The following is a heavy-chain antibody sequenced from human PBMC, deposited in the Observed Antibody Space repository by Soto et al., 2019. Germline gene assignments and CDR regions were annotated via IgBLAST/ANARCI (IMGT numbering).Heavy chain of an antibody. D-gene: IGHD2-8*01. CDR3: AREMYFSTYFDS. CDR2: IYWDDDH. J-gene: IGHJ4*02. Sequence: QITLRESGPALVRPTQTLTLTCTFSGFSLSSNGVGVGWIRQPPGKALEWLALIYWDDDHRYSPSLQTRLTITKDTSKNQVVLTMTNFDHVDTATYYCAREMYFSTYFDSWGQGTLVTVSS. V-gene: IGHV2-5*02. CDR1: GFSLSSNGVG.